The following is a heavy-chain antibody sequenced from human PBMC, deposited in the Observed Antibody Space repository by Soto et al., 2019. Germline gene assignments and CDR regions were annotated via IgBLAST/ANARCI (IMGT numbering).Heavy chain of an antibody. Sequence: ASVKVSCKASGYTFTSYAMHWVRQAPGQRLEWMGWINAGNGNTKYSQKFQGRVTITRDTSASTAYMELSSLRSEDTAVYYCAREGYYYGSGSYYLVYWGQGTLVTVSS. CDR1: GYTFTSYA. CDR3: AREGYYYGSGSYYLVY. D-gene: IGHD3-10*01. J-gene: IGHJ4*02. V-gene: IGHV1-3*01. CDR2: INAGNGNT.